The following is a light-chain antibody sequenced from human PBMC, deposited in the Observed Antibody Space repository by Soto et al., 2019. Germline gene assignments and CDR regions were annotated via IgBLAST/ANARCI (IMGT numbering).Light chain of an antibody. Sequence: ESVLTESPCTLSLSPGERATLSCRASHSVGSTFLTWYQQKPGQAPRLLIYGASSRATGIPDRFSGSGSGTDFTLTISRLEPEDSAVYYCQQYGTSPFGQGTRLEIK. CDR2: GAS. CDR1: HSVGSTF. J-gene: IGKJ5*01. CDR3: QQYGTSP. V-gene: IGKV3-20*01.